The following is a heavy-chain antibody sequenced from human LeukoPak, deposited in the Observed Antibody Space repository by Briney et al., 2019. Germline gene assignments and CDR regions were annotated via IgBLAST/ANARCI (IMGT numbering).Heavy chain of an antibody. CDR1: GGSISSYY. CDR2: IYYSGST. V-gene: IGHV4-59*01. J-gene: IGHJ3*02. Sequence: SETLSLTCTVSGGSISSYYWSWIRQPPGKGLEWIGYIYYSGSTNYNPSLKSRVTISVDTSKNQFSLKLSSVTAADTAVYYCASSWADDSSGYYYGGAFDIWGQGTMVTVPS. D-gene: IGHD3-22*01. CDR3: ASSWADDSSGYYYGGAFDI.